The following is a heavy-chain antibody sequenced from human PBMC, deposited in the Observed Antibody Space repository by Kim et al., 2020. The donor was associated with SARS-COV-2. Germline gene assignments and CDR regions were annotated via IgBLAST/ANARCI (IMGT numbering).Heavy chain of an antibody. CDR2: SGST. V-gene: IGHV4-4*02. Sequence: SGSTNYTPSLKSRVTISVDKSKNPFSLKLSSVTAADTAVYYCARDRPLYYWGQGTLVTVSS. CDR3: ARDRPLYY. J-gene: IGHJ4*02.